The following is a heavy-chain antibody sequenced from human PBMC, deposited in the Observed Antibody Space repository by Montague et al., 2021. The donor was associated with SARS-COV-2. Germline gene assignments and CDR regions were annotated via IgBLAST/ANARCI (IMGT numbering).Heavy chain of an antibody. CDR2: IYYSGST. V-gene: IGHV4-39*07. CDR1: GGSISSSSYY. D-gene: IGHD6-13*01. CDR3: ARVGRQQLVRLAGMDV. Sequence: SETLSLTCTVSGGSISSSSYYWGWIRQPPGKGLEWIGSIYYSGSTYYXSCVKSRVTISVDTSKNQFSLKLSSVTAADTAVYYCARVGRQQLVRLAGMDVWGQGTTVTVSS. J-gene: IGHJ6*02.